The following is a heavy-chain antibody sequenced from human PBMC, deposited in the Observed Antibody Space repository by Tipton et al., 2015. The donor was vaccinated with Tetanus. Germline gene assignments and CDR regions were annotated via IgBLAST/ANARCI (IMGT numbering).Heavy chain of an antibody. CDR3: ARSFFDGSGYKIDN. CDR1: GALLSTGGYS. CDR2: IYHTGST. V-gene: IGHV4-30-2*01. J-gene: IGHJ4*02. Sequence: TLSLTCAVSGALLSTGGYSWGWIRQPPGQGLEWIGYIYHTGSTYYNPSVRSRVSISTVGSKNHVSLRLTSVTAADTAVVFCARSFFDGSGYKIDNWGQGTLVTVSS. D-gene: IGHD3-22*01.